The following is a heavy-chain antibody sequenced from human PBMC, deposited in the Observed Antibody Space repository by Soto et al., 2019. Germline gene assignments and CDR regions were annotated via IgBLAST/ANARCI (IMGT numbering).Heavy chain of an antibody. D-gene: IGHD4-17*01. J-gene: IGHJ4*02. CDR3: AHAGDYDLLSFDH. CDR2: IYWDDDK. CDR1: GFSLTTTHMG. V-gene: IGHV2-5*02. Sequence: QITLKESGPPLVRPAQTLTLTCAFSGFSLTTTHMGVAWLRQPPGKALEWLALIYWDDDKRYSPSLKNRLAISKDTSRNRVVLTITNMNPEDTGTYFCAHAGDYDLLSFDHWGTGTLVTVSS.